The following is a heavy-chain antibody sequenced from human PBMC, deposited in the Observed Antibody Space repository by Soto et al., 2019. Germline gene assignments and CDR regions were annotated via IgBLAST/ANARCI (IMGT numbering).Heavy chain of an antibody. V-gene: IGHV3-9*01. CDR3: AKDKGRFLEWSRLDY. CDR1: GFTFDDYA. J-gene: IGHJ4*02. CDR2: ISWNSGSI. Sequence: PGGSLRLSCAASGFTFDDYAMHWVRQAPGKGLEWVSGISWNSGSIGYADSVKGRFTISRDNAKNSLYLQMNSLRAEDTALYYCAKDKGRFLEWSRLDYWGQGTLVTVSS. D-gene: IGHD3-3*01.